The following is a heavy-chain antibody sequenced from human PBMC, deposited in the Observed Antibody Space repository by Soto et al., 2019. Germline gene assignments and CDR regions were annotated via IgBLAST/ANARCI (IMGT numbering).Heavy chain of an antibody. CDR3: ERAALDTAVVYFDS. J-gene: IGHJ4*02. V-gene: IGHV3-21*01. Sequence: EVQLVESGGGLVKPGGSLRLSCAASGFTFRSYSMNWVRQAPGKGLEWVSSITSSGSYIYYADSVKGRFTISRDNAKNSLYLQMNSLTSEDTAVHICERAALDTAVVYFDSWGQGTLVTVSS. CDR2: ITSSGSYI. D-gene: IGHD5-18*01. CDR1: GFTFRSYS.